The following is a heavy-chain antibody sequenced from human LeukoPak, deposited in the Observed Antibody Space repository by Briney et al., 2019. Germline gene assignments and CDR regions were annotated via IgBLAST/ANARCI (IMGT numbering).Heavy chain of an antibody. D-gene: IGHD3-10*01. J-gene: IGHJ4*02. CDR3: ARISRYYGSGSYSHFDY. V-gene: IGHV2-70*01. CDR1: GFSLSTSGMC. Sequence: SGPTLVNPTQTLTLTCTFSGFSLSTSGMCVSWIRQPPGKALEWPALIDWDDDKYYSTSLKTRLTISKDTSKNQVVLTMTNMDPVDTATYYCARISRYYGSGSYSHFDYWGQGTLVTVSS. CDR2: IDWDDDK.